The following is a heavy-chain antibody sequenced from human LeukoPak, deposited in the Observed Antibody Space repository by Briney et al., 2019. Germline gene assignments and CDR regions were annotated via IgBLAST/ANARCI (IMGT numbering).Heavy chain of an antibody. J-gene: IGHJ4*02. CDR3: ARELTGTTPYPYFDY. V-gene: IGHV1-46*01. CDR1: GYTFTSYY. CDR2: INPSGGST. Sequence: ASVKVSCKASGYTFTSYYMHWVRQAPGQGLEWMGIINPSGGSTSYAQKFQGRVTMTRDTSTSTVYMELSSLRSEDTAVYYCARELTGTTPYPYFDYWGQGTLVTVSS. D-gene: IGHD1-1*01.